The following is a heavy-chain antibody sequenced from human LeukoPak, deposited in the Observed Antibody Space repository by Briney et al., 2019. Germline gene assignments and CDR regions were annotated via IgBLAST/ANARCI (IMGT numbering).Heavy chain of an antibody. V-gene: IGHV4-59*11. CDR3: ARDLVTVTKGFDI. Sequence: SETLSLTCAVSSDSFSSHYWTWIRQSPGTGLEWIGYISHIGRTNYSPSLKSRVTISIDTSKNQFSLKLRSVTAADTAVYCARDLVTVTKGFDIWGQGTMVSVSS. CDR2: ISHIGRT. CDR1: SDSFSSHY. D-gene: IGHD4-17*01. J-gene: IGHJ3*02.